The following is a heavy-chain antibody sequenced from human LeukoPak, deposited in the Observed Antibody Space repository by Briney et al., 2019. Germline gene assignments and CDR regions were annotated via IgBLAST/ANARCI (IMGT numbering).Heavy chain of an antibody. CDR3: AKDLGYDSSASWFDP. D-gene: IGHD3-22*01. V-gene: IGHV3-30*18. CDR1: GFTFSSYG. Sequence: PGGSLRLSCAASGFTFSSYGMHWVRQAPGKGLEWVAVISYDGSNKYYADSVKGRFTISRDNSKNTLYLQMNSLRAEDTAVYYCAKDLGYDSSASWFDPWGQGTLVTVSS. CDR2: ISYDGSNK. J-gene: IGHJ5*02.